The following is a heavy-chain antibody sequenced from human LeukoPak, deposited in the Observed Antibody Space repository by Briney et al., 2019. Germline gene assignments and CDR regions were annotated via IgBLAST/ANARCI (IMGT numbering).Heavy chain of an antibody. CDR3: ARAGAVAGTAPFDF. D-gene: IGHD6-19*01. V-gene: IGHV3-30-3*01. J-gene: IGHJ4*02. CDR1: GFTFSNYA. CDR2: ISYDGNNK. Sequence: PGGSLRLSCAASGFTFSNYATHWVRQAPGKGLEWVAVISYDGNNKYYADSVKGRFTISRENSKNTLFLQMNSLRAEDTAVYYCARAGAVAGTAPFDFWGQGTLVTVSS.